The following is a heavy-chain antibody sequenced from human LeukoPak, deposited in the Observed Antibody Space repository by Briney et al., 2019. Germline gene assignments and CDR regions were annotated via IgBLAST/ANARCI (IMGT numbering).Heavy chain of an antibody. CDR2: IYRDCSP. CDR3: ARAAYGSNGYTAEVADY. J-gene: IGHJ4*02. Sequence: GGSLRLPCAASGLTFRRYYKSWVRQAPAKGLQWVSVIYRDCSPNHSDSAKGRFTISRDNSQNTLYLQMNSLRGEDTAVYYCARAAYGSNGYTAEVADYWGQGTLVTVSS. CDR1: GLTFRRYY. D-gene: IGHD3-22*01. V-gene: IGHV3-53*01.